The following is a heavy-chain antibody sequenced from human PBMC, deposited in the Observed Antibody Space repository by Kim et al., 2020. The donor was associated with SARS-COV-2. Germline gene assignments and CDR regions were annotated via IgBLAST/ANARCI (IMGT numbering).Heavy chain of an antibody. CDR1: GFTFSDYY. J-gene: IGHJ4*02. CDR2: ISTSTTYT. Sequence: GGSLRLSCAASGFTFSDYYMSWIRQAPGKGLEWVSYISTSTTYTNYADSVKGRFTISRDNAKNSLYLQMNSLRAEDTAVYYCARDGRINYYDSSGYYSYWGQGTLVTVSS. V-gene: IGHV3-11*06. CDR3: ARDGRINYYDSSGYYSY. D-gene: IGHD3-22*01.